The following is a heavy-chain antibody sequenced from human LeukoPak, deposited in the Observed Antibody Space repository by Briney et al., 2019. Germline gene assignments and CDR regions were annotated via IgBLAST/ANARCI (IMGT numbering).Heavy chain of an antibody. J-gene: IGHJ4*02. CDR2: IVVGSGNT. CDR3: AAFPRFQYSSGWYGDFDY. V-gene: IGHV1-58*02. D-gene: IGHD6-19*01. Sequence: AASVKVSCKASGFTFTSSAMQWVRQARGQRLEWIGWIVVGSGNTNYAQKFQERVTITRDMSTSTAYMELSSLRSEDTAVYYCAAFPRFQYSSGWYGDFDYWGQGTLVTVSS. CDR1: GFTFTSSA.